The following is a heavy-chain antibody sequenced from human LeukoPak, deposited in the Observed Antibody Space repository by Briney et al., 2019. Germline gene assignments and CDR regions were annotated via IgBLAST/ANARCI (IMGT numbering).Heavy chain of an antibody. CDR1: GNTFTNYY. CDR2: INPSGSST. D-gene: IGHD1-26*01. V-gene: IGHV1-46*01. Sequence: GASVKVSCKASGNTFTNYYMHWVRQAPGQGLEWMGIINPSGSSTSYARKFQGRVTMIRDTSTSTVYMELSCLRSDDTAVYYCARDGATTSNLVYFDYWGQGTLVTVSS. CDR3: ARDGATTSNLVYFDY. J-gene: IGHJ4*02.